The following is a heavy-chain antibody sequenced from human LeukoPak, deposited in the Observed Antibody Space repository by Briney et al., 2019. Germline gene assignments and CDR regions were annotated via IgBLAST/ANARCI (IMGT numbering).Heavy chain of an antibody. CDR2: ISGSGGST. J-gene: IGHJ4*02. Sequence: GGTLRLSCAASGFTFSSYGMSWVRQAPGKGLEWVSAISGSGGSTYYADSVKGRFTISRDNSKNTLYLQMNSLRAEDTAVYYCARESVGAKYYFDYWGQGTLVTVSS. V-gene: IGHV3-23*01. D-gene: IGHD1-26*01. CDR1: GFTFSSYG. CDR3: ARESVGAKYYFDY.